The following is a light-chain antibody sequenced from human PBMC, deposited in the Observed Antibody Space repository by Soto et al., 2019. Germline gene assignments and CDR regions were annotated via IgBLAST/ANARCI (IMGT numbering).Light chain of an antibody. CDR1: QNVSSSY. J-gene: IGKJ1*01. V-gene: IGKV3-20*01. CDR2: GAS. Sequence: EIVLTQSPGTLSLSPGERATLSCRASQNVSSSYLAWYQQKPGQAPRLLIYGASRRATGIPDRFSGSGSGTDFTLTISRLEPEDFAVYYCQQYGSSPPWTFGQGTKVDIK. CDR3: QQYGSSPPWT.